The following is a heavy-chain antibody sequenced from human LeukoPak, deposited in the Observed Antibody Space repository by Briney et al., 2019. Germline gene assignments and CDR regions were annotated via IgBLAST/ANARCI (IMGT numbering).Heavy chain of an antibody. J-gene: IGHJ5*02. CDR3: AKDSSGRREPWFDP. Sequence: GGSLRLSCAASGFTFYSYAMSWVRQAPGKGLEWVSSVLGNGIPYYAGSVKGRFTISRDNSKNTLYLQMNSLRAEDTAVYYCAKDSSGRREPWFDPWGQGTLVTVSS. CDR2: VLGNGIP. V-gene: IGHV3-23*01. CDR1: GFTFYSYA. D-gene: IGHD6-19*01.